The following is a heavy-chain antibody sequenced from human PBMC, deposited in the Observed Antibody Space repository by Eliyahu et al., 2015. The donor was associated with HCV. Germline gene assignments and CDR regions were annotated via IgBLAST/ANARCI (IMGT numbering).Heavy chain of an antibody. V-gene: IGHV3-7*01. Sequence: EVQLVESGGGLVQPGGSLRLSCAASGFTFSGYWMTWVRQAPGKGLEWVANIKQDGSEEFYVDSVKGRFTISRDNAKNSLFLQMNSLRAEDTAVYYCARGYSSSWYPWGYWGQGTLVIVSS. CDR2: IKQDGSEE. CDR3: ARGYSSSWYPWGY. D-gene: IGHD6-13*01. CDR1: GFTFSGYW. J-gene: IGHJ4*02.